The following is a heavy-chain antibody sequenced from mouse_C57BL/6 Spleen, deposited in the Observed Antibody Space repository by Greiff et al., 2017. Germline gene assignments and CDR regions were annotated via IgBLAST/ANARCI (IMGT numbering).Heavy chain of an antibody. V-gene: IGHV1-9*01. CDR3: ASNPWFAY. Sequence: VKLQESGAELMKPGASVKLSCKATGYTFTGYWIEWVKQRPGHGLEWIGEILPGSGSTNYNEKIKGNATFTADTSSNTAYMQLSILTTEDSAIYYCASNPWFAYWGQGTLVTVSA. CDR1: GYTFTGYW. CDR2: ILPGSGST. J-gene: IGHJ3*01.